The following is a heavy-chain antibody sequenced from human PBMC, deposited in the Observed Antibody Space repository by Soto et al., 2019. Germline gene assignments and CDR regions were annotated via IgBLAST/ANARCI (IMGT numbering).Heavy chain of an antibody. J-gene: IGHJ5*02. D-gene: IGHD3-22*01. V-gene: IGHV1-69*13. CDR2: IIPIFGTA. CDR3: ARSDDSSGYYYRGPRLSWFDP. Sequence: SVKVSCKASGGTFSSYAISWVRQAPGQGLEWMGGIIPIFGTANYAQKFQGRVTITADESTSTAYMELSSLRSEDTAVYYCARSDDSSGYYYRGPRLSWFDPWCKRLLVTVSS. CDR1: GGTFSSYA.